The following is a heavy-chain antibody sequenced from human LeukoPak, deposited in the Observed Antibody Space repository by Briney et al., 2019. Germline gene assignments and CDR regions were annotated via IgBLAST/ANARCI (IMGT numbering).Heavy chain of an antibody. J-gene: IGHJ4*02. CDR1: GFSFSTYA. CDR3: AKDGAGSSAYYYFEY. CDR2: ISSNGGST. D-gene: IGHD6-25*01. Sequence: GGSLRLSCAAFGFSFSTYAMHWVRQAPGKGLEYVSTISSNGGSTYYVNSVKGRFTISRDNSKDTLYLQLGSLRGEDTAVYYCAKDGAGSSAYYYFEYWGLGTLVTVSS. V-gene: IGHV3-64*01.